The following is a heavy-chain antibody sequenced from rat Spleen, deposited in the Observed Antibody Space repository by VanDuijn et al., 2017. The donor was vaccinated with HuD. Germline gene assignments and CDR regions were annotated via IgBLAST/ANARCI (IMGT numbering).Heavy chain of an antibody. D-gene: IGHD4-3*01. CDR1: GFTFNNYD. CDR2: ISPCGGCT. V-gene: IGHV5S13*01. CDR3: VRQDTSGY. Sequence: EVQLVESGGGLVQPGRSLQLSCAASGFTFNNYDMAWVRPTPTKGLEWVASISPCGGCTYYRDPGKGRFPVSRDNARGTQYLQMDSVRSEDTATYYCVRQDTSGYGGQGVMVTVSS. J-gene: IGHJ2*01.